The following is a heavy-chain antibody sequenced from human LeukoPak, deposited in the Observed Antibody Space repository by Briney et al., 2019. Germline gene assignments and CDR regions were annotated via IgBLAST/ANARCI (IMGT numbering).Heavy chain of an antibody. D-gene: IGHD2-15*01. CDR3: ARQGDYCSGGSCVDY. CDR1: GYSFTSYW. CDR2: IYPGDSDT. V-gene: IGHV5-51*01. Sequence: GEPLKISCKGSGYSFTSYWIGWVRQMPGKGLEWMGIIYPGDSDTRYSPSFQGQVTISADKSISTTYLQWSSLKASDTAMYYCARQGDYCSGGSCVDYWGQGTLVTVSS. J-gene: IGHJ4*02.